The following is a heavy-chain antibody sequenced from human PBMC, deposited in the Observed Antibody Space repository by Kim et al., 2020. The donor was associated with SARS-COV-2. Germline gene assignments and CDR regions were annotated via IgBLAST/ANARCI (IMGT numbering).Heavy chain of an antibody. D-gene: IGHD6-13*01. J-gene: IGHJ6*02. V-gene: IGHV5-51*01. CDR3: ASSMGSSWPNKYYYYYYGMDV. CDR1: GYSFTSYW. CDR2: IYPGDSDT. Sequence: GESLKISCKGSGYSFTSYWIGWVRQMPGKGLEWMGIIYPGDSDTRYSPSFQGQVTISADKSISTAYLQWSSLKASDTAMYYCASSMGSSWPNKYYYYYYGMDVWGQGTTVTVSS.